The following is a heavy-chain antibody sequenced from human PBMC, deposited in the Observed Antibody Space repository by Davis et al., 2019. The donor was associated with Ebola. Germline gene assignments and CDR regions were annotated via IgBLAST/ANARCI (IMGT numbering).Heavy chain of an antibody. CDR1: GYTFTSYG. Sequence: ASVKVSCKASGYTFTSYGITWVRQAPGQGLEWMGRVNPYSGVTNLAQKFRGRLTMTRDTSITTGHMELRGLTSDDTAVYYCAREFRDYYDSSGYYYVYAFDIWGQGTMVTVSS. V-gene: IGHV1-2*06. CDR3: AREFRDYYDSSGYYYVYAFDI. J-gene: IGHJ3*02. D-gene: IGHD3-22*01. CDR2: VNPYSGVT.